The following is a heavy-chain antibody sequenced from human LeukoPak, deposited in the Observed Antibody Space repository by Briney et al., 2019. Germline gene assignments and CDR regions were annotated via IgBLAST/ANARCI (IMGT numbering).Heavy chain of an antibody. CDR1: GSIFSSFG. V-gene: IGHV3-30*02. D-gene: IGHD2-8*01. Sequence: GGSQSLSCAASGSIFSSFGIHWVRQTPGKGLEWVAFVRFDGGEKYYADSVKGRFTVSKDNSKNTLYLQINSLRPEDTAVYYCAKGGARDVWYFAYWGLGVLVTVSS. CDR3: AKGGARDVWYFAY. CDR2: VRFDGGEK. J-gene: IGHJ4*02.